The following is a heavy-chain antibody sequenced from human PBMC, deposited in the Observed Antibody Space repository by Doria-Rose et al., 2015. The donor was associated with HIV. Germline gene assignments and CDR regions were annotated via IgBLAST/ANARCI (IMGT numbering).Heavy chain of an antibody. D-gene: IGHD6-13*01. J-gene: IGHJ4*02. CDR1: GVSLSSPGMG. Sequence: QESGPVLVKPTETLTLTCTVSGVSLSSPGMGVSWIRQPPGKALEWLANMFSDDERSYKTSMKSRLTIARCTSNSRLVRTMTDMYPVDTATYYCARIKSSRWYHKYYVDFWGQGTLVIVSA. V-gene: IGHV2-26*01. CDR2: MFSDDER. CDR3: ARIKSSRWYHKYYVDF.